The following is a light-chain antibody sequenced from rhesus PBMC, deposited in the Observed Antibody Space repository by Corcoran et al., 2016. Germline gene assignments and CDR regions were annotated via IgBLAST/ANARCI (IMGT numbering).Light chain of an antibody. CDR2: VAT. CDR1: QSVSSY. CDR3: LQYTSSPLT. V-gene: IGKV3-42*02. J-gene: IGKJ4*01. Sequence: ELVMTQSPATLSLSPGERATLSCRASQSVSSYLAWYQQKPGKAPRLLIYVATSRAPGIPDRFSGSGSGTDFTLTISSLQPDDFATYYCLQYTSSPLTFGGGTKVELK.